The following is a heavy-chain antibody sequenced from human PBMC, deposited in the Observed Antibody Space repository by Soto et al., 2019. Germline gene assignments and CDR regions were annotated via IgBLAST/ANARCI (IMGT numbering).Heavy chain of an antibody. D-gene: IGHD4-17*01. CDR2: IYYSGST. V-gene: IGHV4-59*01. CDR3: ARTPMTTDYYYYGMDV. Sequence: QVQLQESGPGLVKPSETLSLTCTVSGGPISSYYWSWIRQPPGKGLEWIGYIYYSGSTNYNPSLKSRVTISVDTSKNQFSLKLSSVTAADTAVYYCARTPMTTDYYYYGMDVWGQGTTVTVSS. J-gene: IGHJ6*02. CDR1: GGPISSYY.